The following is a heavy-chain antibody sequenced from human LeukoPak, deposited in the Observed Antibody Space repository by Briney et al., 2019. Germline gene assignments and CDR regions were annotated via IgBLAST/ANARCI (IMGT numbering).Heavy chain of an antibody. V-gene: IGHV3-23*01. CDR3: AKSVSAVVVAVLTESYYYYYMDV. CDR1: GFTFSSYA. Sequence: GESLKISCAASGFTFSSYAMSWVRQAPGKGLEWVSAISGSGGSTYYADSVKGRFTISRDNSKNTLYLQMNSLRAEDTAVYYCAKSVSAVVVAVLTESYYYYYMDVWGKGTTVTVSS. CDR2: ISGSGGST. J-gene: IGHJ6*03. D-gene: IGHD2-15*01.